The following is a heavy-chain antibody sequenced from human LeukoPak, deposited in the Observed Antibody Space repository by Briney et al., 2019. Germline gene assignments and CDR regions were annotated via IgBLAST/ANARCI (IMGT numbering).Heavy chain of an antibody. D-gene: IGHD3/OR15-3a*01. V-gene: IGHV3-33*08. CDR1: GFTFISYG. CDR3: ANSRTGHDAFDV. CDR2: IWYDGNTK. Sequence: GGSLRLSCAASGFTFISYGMHWVRQAPGKGLEWVAIIWYDGNTKYYSESVKGRFTISRDNSKNTLYLQMNSLRAEDTAVYYCANSRTGHDAFDVWGQGTLVTVSS. J-gene: IGHJ3*01.